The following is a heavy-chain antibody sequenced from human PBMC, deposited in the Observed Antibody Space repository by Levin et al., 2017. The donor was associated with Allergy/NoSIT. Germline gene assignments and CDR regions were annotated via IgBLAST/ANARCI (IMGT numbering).Heavy chain of an antibody. J-gene: IGHJ4*02. CDR2: ISYDGSNK. D-gene: IGHD6-19*01. V-gene: IGHV3-30*18. CDR1: GFTFSNYG. CDR3: AKRHSSGWFASDD. Sequence: GESLKISCAASGFTFSNYGMLWVRQAPGKGLEWVAVISYDGSNKYYGDSVKGRFTVSRDNSKNTLDLQMNSLRIEDTAVYYCAKRHSSGWFASDDWGQGTLVTVSS.